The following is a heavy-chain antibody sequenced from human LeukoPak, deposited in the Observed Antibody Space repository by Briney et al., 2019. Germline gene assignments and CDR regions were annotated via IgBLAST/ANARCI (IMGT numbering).Heavy chain of an antibody. J-gene: IGHJ6*02. V-gene: IGHV3-30*03. D-gene: IGHD3-16*01. CDR2: ISYDGSNK. CDR3: ATWAFYHDLDV. CDR1: GFTFSSYS. Sequence: GGSLRLSCAASGFTFSSYSMNWVRQAPGKGLEWVAVISYDGSNKYYADSVKGRFTISRDNSKESLFLQMTSLRDEDTALYYCATWAFYHDLDVWGQGTTVTVSS.